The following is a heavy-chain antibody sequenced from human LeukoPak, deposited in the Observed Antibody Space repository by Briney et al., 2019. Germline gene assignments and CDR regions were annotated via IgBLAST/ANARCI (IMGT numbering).Heavy chain of an antibody. D-gene: IGHD3-9*01. J-gene: IGHJ4*02. CDR2: IYYSGST. Sequence: PSRTLSLTCTVSGGSISSGGYYWSWIRQHPGKGLEWIGYIYYSGSTYYNPSLKSRVTISVDTSKNQFSLKLSSVTAADTAVYYCARMPPLRYFELWGQGTLVTVSS. CDR1: GGSISSGGYY. CDR3: ARMPPLRYFEL. V-gene: IGHV4-31*03.